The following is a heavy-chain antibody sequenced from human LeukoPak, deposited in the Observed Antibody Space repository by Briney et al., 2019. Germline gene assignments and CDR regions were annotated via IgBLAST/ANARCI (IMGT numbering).Heavy chain of an antibody. D-gene: IGHD6-19*01. Sequence: SETLSLTCTVSGGSISSYYWSWIRQPPGKGLEWIGYIYYSGSTNYNPSLKSRVTISVDTSKNQFSLKLSSVTAADTAVYYCARARSGWYVDAFDIWGQGTMLTVSS. CDR1: GGSISSYY. J-gene: IGHJ3*02. V-gene: IGHV4-59*01. CDR3: ARARSGWYVDAFDI. CDR2: IYYSGST.